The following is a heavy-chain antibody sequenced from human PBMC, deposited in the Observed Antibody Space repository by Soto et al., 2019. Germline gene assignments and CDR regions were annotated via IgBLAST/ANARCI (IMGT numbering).Heavy chain of an antibody. CDR1: GYTFTSYA. J-gene: IGHJ4*02. V-gene: IGHV1-3*01. D-gene: IGHD3-9*01. Sequence: ASVKVSCKASGYTFTSYAMHWVRQAPGQRLEWMGWINAGNGNTKYSQKFQGRVTITRDTSASTAYMELSSLRSEDTAVYYCARAGWLFKDSHLAYRGQRTLVTGSS. CDR2: INAGNGNT. CDR3: ARAGWLFKDSHLAY.